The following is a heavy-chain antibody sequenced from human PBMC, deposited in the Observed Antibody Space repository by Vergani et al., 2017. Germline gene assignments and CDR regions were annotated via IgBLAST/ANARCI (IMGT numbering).Heavy chain of an antibody. J-gene: IGHJ4*02. Sequence: LVESGGGLVQPGASVKVSCKASGYTFTSYAMNWVRQAPGQGLEWMGWINTNTGNPTYAQGFTGRFVFSLDTSVSTAYLQISSLKAEDTAVYYCAREGKTYYDILTGYSYWGQGTLVTVSS. CDR1: GYTFTSYA. CDR2: INTNTGNP. V-gene: IGHV7-4-1*02. D-gene: IGHD3-9*01. CDR3: AREGKTYYDILTGYSY.